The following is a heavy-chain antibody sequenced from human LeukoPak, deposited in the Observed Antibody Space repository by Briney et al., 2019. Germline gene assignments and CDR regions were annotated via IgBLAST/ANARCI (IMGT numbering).Heavy chain of an antibody. D-gene: IGHD5-12*01. CDR3: ARHQVATILPYYFDY. V-gene: IGHV4-59*08. CDR1: GGSISSYY. CDR2: IYYSGST. J-gene: IGHJ4*02. Sequence: SETLSLTCTVSGGSISSYYWSWIRQPPGKGLGWIGYIYYSGSTNYNPSLKSRVTISVDTSKNQFSLKLSSVTAADTAVYYCARHQVATILPYYFDYWGQGTLVTVSS.